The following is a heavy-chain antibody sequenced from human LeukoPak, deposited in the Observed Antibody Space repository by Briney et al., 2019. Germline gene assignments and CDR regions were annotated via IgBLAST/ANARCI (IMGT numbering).Heavy chain of an antibody. D-gene: IGHD6-6*01. Sequence: GASVKVSCKASGYTFTCYYMHWVRQAPGQGLEWMGWINPNSGGTNYAQKFQGRVTMTRDTSISTAYMELSRLGSDDTAVYYCATRIAAQYYYYYMDVWGKGTTVTVSS. CDR1: GYTFTCYY. CDR2: INPNSGGT. J-gene: IGHJ6*03. V-gene: IGHV1-2*02. CDR3: ATRIAAQYYYYYMDV.